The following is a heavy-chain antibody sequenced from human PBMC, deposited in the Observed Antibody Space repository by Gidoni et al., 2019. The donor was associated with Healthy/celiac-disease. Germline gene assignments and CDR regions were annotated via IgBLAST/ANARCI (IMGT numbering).Heavy chain of an antibody. CDR2: INHSGST. J-gene: IGHJ6*02. CDR3: ARMVSAVRGFVDV. V-gene: IGHV4-34*01. Sequence: QVQLQQWGAGLLKPSETLSLTCAVYGGSFSGYYWSWIRQPPGKGLEWIGEINHSGSTNYNPSLKSRVTISVDTSKNQFSLKLSSVTAADTAVYYCARMVSAVRGFVDVWGQGTTVTVSS. D-gene: IGHD1-20*01. CDR1: GGSFSGYY.